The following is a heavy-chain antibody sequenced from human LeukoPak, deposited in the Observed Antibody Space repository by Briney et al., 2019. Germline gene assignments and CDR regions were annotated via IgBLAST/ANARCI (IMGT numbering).Heavy chain of an antibody. CDR1: GFSLSTSGVG. CDR2: IYWDDDK. CDR3: AHSLTEDYYDSSGFPFDP. J-gene: IGHJ5*02. Sequence: SRPTLVKPTQTLPLTCTFSGFSLSTSGVGVGWIRQPPGKALEWLARIYWDDDKRYSPSLKSRLTITKDTSKNQVVLTMTNMDPVDTATYYCAHSLTEDYYDSSGFPFDPWGQGTLVTVSS. D-gene: IGHD3-22*01. V-gene: IGHV2-5*02.